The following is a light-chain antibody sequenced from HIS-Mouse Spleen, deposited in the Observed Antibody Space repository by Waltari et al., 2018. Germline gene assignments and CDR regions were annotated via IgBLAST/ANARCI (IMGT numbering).Light chain of an antibody. J-gene: IGLJ1*01. CDR3: SSYTSSSTLRYV. CDR2: DFS. Sequence: QSALTQPASVSGSPGQSITISCTGTSSAVGGYNNVSWTQQQPGKAPTLMIYDFSNRPSWVSNRFSGSKSGNTASLTISGLQAEDEADYYCSSYTSSSTLRYVFGTGTKVTVL. V-gene: IGLV2-14*03. CDR1: SSAVGGYNN.